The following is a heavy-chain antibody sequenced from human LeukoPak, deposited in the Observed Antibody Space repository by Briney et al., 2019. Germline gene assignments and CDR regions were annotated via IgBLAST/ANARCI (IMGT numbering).Heavy chain of an antibody. D-gene: IGHD1-26*01. Sequence: PGGSLGLSCAASGFTVGNNYMSWVRQAPGKGLEWVSVIYGGGRTYYADSVKGRFTISRDNSKNTLYLQMNSLRAEDTAVYYCAKDLEASGATFDYWGQGTLVTVSS. V-gene: IGHV3-53*01. CDR3: AKDLEASGATFDY. J-gene: IGHJ4*02. CDR1: GFTVGNNY. CDR2: IYGGGRT.